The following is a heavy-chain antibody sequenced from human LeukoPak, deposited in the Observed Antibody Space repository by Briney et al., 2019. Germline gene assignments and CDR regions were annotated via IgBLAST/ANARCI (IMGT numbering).Heavy chain of an antibody. D-gene: IGHD4/OR15-4a*01. CDR3: ARRAGAYSHPYDY. CDR1: GFTFSSYA. CDR2: ISYDGSNR. V-gene: IGHV3-30*04. J-gene: IGHJ4*02. Sequence: WTSLSLSCAASGFTFSSYAMLWVRQAPGKGLEWVAAISYDGSNRYYADSVKGRFTISRDNSKNTLYLQMNSLRTEDTAVYYCARRAGAYSHPYDYWGQGTLVTVSS.